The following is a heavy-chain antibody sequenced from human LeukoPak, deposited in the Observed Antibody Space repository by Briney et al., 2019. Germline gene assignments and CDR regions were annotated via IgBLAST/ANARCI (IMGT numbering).Heavy chain of an antibody. V-gene: IGHV3-33*01. CDR1: GFTFSSYG. J-gene: IGHJ4*02. CDR3: ARDLLLWFGELSGDSDY. D-gene: IGHD3-10*01. CDR2: MWYDGSHK. Sequence: PGGSLRLSCAASGFTFSSYGMHWVRQAPGKGLEWVADMWYDGSHKYYADSVKGRFTISRDNSKNTLHLQMNSLRAEDTAVYYCARDLLLWFGELSGDSDYWGQGTLVTVSS.